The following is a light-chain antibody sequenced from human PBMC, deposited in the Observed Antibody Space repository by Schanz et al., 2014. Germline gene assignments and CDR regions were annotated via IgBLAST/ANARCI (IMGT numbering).Light chain of an antibody. CDR1: QSVNSD. CDR3: QQYHTSRT. J-gene: IGKJ1*01. CDR2: GAS. V-gene: IGKV3-15*01. Sequence: EIVMTQSPATLSVSPGERATLSCRASQSVNSDLAWYQQRPGQAPRLLIYGASTRATGIPDRISGSGSGTEFTLTISGLQSEDFAIYYCQQYHTSRTFGQGTKVESK.